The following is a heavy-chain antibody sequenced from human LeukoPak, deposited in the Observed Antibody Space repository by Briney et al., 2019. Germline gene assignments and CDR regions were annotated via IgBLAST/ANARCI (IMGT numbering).Heavy chain of an antibody. CDR2: INHSGST. CDR1: GASFSGYY. J-gene: IGHJ4*02. D-gene: IGHD3-22*01. V-gene: IGHV4-34*01. CDR3: ARGSSGYYYFLNLFDY. Sequence: PSETLSLTCAVYGASFSGYYWSWIRQSPGKGLEWIGEINHSGSTNYNPSLKSRVTISVDTSKNQFSLKLSSVTAADTAVYYCARGSSGYYYFLNLFDYWGQGTLVTVSS.